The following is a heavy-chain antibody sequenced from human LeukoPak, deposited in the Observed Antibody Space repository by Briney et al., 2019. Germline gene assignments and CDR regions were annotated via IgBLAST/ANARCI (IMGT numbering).Heavy chain of an antibody. V-gene: IGHV3-73*01. CDR3: AKGYGGHNAGTPFDY. CDR2: IRSKASNYAT. J-gene: IGHJ4*02. D-gene: IGHD1-1*01. Sequence: SGGSLKLSCAASGFSFSGSTMHWVRQASGKGLEWVGRIRSKASNYATAYAASVKGRFTISRDDSKNTAYLQMNSLRGEDTAVYYCAKGYGGHNAGTPFDYWGQGTLVPVSS. CDR1: GFSFSGST.